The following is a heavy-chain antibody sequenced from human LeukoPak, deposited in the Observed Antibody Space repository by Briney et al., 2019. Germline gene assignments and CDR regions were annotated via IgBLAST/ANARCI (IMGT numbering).Heavy chain of an antibody. CDR1: GYTFTSYA. J-gene: IGHJ4*02. CDR2: INTGNGNT. Sequence: ASVKVSCKASGYTFTSYAIHWVRQAPGQRLECMGWINTGNGNTIYSQKFQGRVTITRDTSASTAYMDLSSLRSEDTAVYYCARNTETAIPLPYYFDYWGQGTLVTVSS. V-gene: IGHV1-3*04. CDR3: ARNTETAIPLPYYFDY. D-gene: IGHD2-21*02.